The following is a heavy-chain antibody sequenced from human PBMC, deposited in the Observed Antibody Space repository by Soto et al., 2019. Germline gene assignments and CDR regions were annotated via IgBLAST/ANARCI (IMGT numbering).Heavy chain of an antibody. V-gene: IGHV1-18*01. CDR2: ISAYNGNT. D-gene: IGHD6-19*01. CDR1: GYTFTSYG. Sequence: GASVKVSCKASGYTFTSYGISWVRQAPGQGLEWMGWISAYNGNTNYAQKLQGRVTMTTDTSTSTAYMELSSLRSEDTAVYYCARLGSGWYRDYYYYYGMDVWGQGTTVTVSS. J-gene: IGHJ6*02. CDR3: ARLGSGWYRDYYYYYGMDV.